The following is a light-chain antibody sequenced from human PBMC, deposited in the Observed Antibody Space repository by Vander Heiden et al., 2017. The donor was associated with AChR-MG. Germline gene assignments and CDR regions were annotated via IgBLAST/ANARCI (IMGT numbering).Light chain of an antibody. CDR3: RQDDSSPRT. Sequence: EIVLTQSPGTLSLSPGDRVTISCRASQSVNSNYLAWFQQKPGQVPRLLIYGAFRRATGIPDRFSGSGSGTDFTLTISRLEPEDFGVFYCRQDDSSPRTFGQGTRLEIK. CDR2: GAF. V-gene: IGKV3-20*01. J-gene: IGKJ2*01. CDR1: QSVNSNY.